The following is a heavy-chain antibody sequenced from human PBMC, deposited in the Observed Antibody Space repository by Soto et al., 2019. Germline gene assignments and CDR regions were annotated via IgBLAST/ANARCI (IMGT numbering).Heavy chain of an antibody. D-gene: IGHD7-27*01. V-gene: IGHV4-39*07. CDR3: ARVPGP. CDR2: IYYDGST. J-gene: IGHJ5*02. CDR1: GDSITSSSHS. Sequence: SETQSLTCTVSGDSITSSSHSWGWIRQPPGKGLECIGYIYYDGSTYYNPSLKSRVTISVDRSKNQFSLKLSSVTAADTAVYYCARVPGPWGQGTLVTVSS.